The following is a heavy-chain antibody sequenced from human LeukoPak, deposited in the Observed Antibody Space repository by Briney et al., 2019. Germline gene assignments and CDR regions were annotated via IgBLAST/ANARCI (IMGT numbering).Heavy chain of an antibody. CDR1: GYTFSGSY. CDR3: ARDQASSGWSSPFDY. Sequence: ASVKVSCKASGYTFSGSYMHWVRQAPGQGLEWMGRLNPNSGGTNYAQEFQDRVTMTRDTSISTAYMELSRLKSDDTAVYYCARDQASSGWSSPFDYWGQGTLVTVSS. V-gene: IGHV1-2*06. D-gene: IGHD6-19*01. CDR2: LNPNSGGT. J-gene: IGHJ4*02.